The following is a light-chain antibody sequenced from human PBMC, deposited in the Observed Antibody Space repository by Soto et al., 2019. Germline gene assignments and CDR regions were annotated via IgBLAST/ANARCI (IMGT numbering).Light chain of an antibody. J-gene: IGKJ5*01. Sequence: EIVMTQSPATLSVSPGERATLSCRASQSVSSYLAWYQQKPGQAPRLLIYGASTRATGGPARFSGSGPGTEFTLTISSLQSEDFAVYYWQQDNHWPITVGHGTRLDMK. CDR1: QSVSSY. V-gene: IGKV3-15*01. CDR3: QQDNHWPIT. CDR2: GAS.